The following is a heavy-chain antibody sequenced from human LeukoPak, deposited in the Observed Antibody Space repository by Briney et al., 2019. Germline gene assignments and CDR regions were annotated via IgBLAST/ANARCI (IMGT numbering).Heavy chain of an antibody. CDR2: INHSGST. Sequence: SETLSLTCAVHGGSFSGYYWSWIRQPPGKGLEWIGEINHSGSTNYNPSLKSRVTISVDTSKNQFSLKLSSVTAADTAVYYCARDVFDFWSGYPDYWGQGTLVTVSS. D-gene: IGHD3-3*01. V-gene: IGHV4-34*01. CDR3: ARDVFDFWSGYPDY. CDR1: GGSFSGYY. J-gene: IGHJ4*02.